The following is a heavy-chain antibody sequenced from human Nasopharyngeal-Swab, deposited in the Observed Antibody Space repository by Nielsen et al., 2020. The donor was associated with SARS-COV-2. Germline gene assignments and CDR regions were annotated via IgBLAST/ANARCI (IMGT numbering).Heavy chain of an antibody. J-gene: IGHJ4*02. D-gene: IGHD6-19*01. CDR1: RFTFSSYA. Sequence: GGSLRLSCAASRFTFSSYAMHWVRQAPGKGLEWVAVISYDGSNKYYADSVKGRFTISRDNSKNTLYLQMNSLRAEDTAVYYCARAFPGSSGWYPFDYWGQGTLVTVSS. CDR2: ISYDGSNK. CDR3: ARAFPGSSGWYPFDY. V-gene: IGHV3-30-3*01.